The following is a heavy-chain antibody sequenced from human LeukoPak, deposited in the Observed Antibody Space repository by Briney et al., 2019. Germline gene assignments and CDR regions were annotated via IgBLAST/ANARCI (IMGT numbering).Heavy chain of an antibody. CDR2: IRYDGSNK. V-gene: IGHV3-30*02. CDR3: AKGGIAYYYDSSGSDYFDY. D-gene: IGHD3-22*01. CDR1: GFTFSSYV. Sequence: GGSLRLSGAASGFTFSSYVMHWVRQAPGKGLEWVAFIRYDGSNKYYADSVKGRFTISRDNSKNTLYLQMNSLRAEDTAVYYCAKGGIAYYYDSSGSDYFDYWGQGTLVTVSS. J-gene: IGHJ4*02.